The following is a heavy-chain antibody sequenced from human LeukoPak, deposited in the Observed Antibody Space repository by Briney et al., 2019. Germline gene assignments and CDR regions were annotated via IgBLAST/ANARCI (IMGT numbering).Heavy chain of an antibody. J-gene: IGHJ3*02. D-gene: IGHD2-2*01. V-gene: IGHV3-21*04. CDR1: GFTFSSYS. CDR2: ISSSSSYI. Sequence: GGSLRLSCAASGFTFSSYSMNWVRQAPGKGLEWVSSISSSSSYIYYADSVKGRFTISRDNSKNTLYLQMNSLRAEDTAVYYCANSRVPIGYCSSTSCRLDAFDIWGQGTMVTVSS. CDR3: ANSRVPIGYCSSTSCRLDAFDI.